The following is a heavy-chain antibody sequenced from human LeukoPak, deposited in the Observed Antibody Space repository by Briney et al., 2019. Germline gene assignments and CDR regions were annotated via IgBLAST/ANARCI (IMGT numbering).Heavy chain of an antibody. D-gene: IGHD6-13*01. CDR1: GFTFSSHS. J-gene: IGHJ4*02. V-gene: IGHV3-21*06. CDR3: ARDPINIPTAGNGFDY. Sequence: GGSLRLSCVASGFTFSSHSMNWVRQAPGQGLEWVSSISTSSSYIYYADSVKGRFTISRDNAKNSLYLEMNSLRAEDTALYYCARDPINIPTAGNGFDYWGQGTLVSVSS. CDR2: ISTSSSYI.